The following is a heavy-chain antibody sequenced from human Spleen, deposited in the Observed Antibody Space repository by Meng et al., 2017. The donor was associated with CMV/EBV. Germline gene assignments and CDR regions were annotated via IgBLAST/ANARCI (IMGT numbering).Heavy chain of an antibody. D-gene: IGHD1-26*01. CDR2: MYYTGRT. CDR3: AREVGSYFDY. J-gene: IGHJ4*02. CDR1: GGSVSSNHNY. V-gene: IGHV4-39*07. Sequence: GSLRLSCIVSGGSVSSNHNYWGWIRQPPGKGLEWIGSMYYTGRTDYNPSLRGRVTISVDTSKNQFSLKLSSVTAADTAVYYCAREVGSYFDYWGQGTLVTVSS.